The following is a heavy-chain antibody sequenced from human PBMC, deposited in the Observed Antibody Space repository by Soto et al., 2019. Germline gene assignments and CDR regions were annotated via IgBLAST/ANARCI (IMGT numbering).Heavy chain of an antibody. J-gene: IGHJ4*02. CDR1: GGSISSSSYY. V-gene: IGHV4-39*01. D-gene: IGHD2-21*02. CDR2: IYYSGST. Sequence: PSETLSLTCTVSGGSISSSSYYWGWIRQPPGKGLEWIGSIYYSGSTYYNPSLKSRVTISVDTSKNQFSLKLSSVTAADTAVYYCARHLRIVVVTAKTHATHGPGAFDYWGQGTLVTVSS. CDR3: ARHLRIVVVTAKTHATHGPGAFDY.